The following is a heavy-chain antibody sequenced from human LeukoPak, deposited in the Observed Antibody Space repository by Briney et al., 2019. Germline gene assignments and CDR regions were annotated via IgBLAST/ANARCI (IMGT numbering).Heavy chain of an antibody. CDR2: INHSGST. J-gene: IGHJ4*02. CDR1: GGSFSGYY. V-gene: IGHV4-34*01. D-gene: IGHD1-1*01. Sequence: PSETLSLTCAVYGGSFSGYYWSWIRQPPGKGLEWIGEINHSGSTNYNPSLKSRVTISVDTSKNQFSLKLSSVTAADTAVYYCARLRLDDPYYFDYWGQGTLVTVSS. CDR3: ARLRLDDPYYFDY.